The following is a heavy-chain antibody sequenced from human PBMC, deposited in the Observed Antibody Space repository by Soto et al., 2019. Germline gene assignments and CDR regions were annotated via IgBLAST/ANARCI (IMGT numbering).Heavy chain of an antibody. CDR1: GYTFTGYY. J-gene: IGHJ5*02. CDR3: ARDRGYYDFSSGYYEGDNWFDP. CDR2: INPNSGGT. D-gene: IGHD3-3*01. V-gene: IGHV1-2*04. Sequence: ASVKVSCKASGYTFTGYYMHWVRQAPGRGLEWMGWINPNSGGTNYAQKFQGWVTMTRDTSISTAYMELSRLRSDDTAVYYCARDRGYYDFSSGYYEGDNWFDPWGQGTLVTVSS.